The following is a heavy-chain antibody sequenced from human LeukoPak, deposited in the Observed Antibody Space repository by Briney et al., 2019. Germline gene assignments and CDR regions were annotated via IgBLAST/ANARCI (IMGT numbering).Heavy chain of an antibody. CDR1: GLTLSNAW. J-gene: IGHJ4*02. V-gene: IGHV3-15*01. CDR3: TTDSAAY. Sequence: PGGSLRLSCAGTGLTLSNAWMTWVRQAPGKGLEWVGRVKRKIDGETTDYAAPVKGRFAISRDDSKNTVYLQMNSLKTEDTAVYYCTTDSAAYWGQGTLVTVSS. CDR2: VKRKIDGETT.